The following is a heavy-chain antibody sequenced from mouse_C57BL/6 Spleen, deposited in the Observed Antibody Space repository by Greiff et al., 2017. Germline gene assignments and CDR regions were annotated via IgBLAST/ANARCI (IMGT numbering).Heavy chain of an antibody. CDR2: IWWDDDK. Sequence: QVTLKECGPGILQPSQTLSLTCSFSGFSLSTFGMGVGWIRQPSGKGLEWLAHIWWDDDKYYNPALKSRLTISTDTPKNQVFLKIANVDTADTATYYWARIDDYDGRPDAMDYWGQGTSVTVSS. D-gene: IGHD2-4*01. V-gene: IGHV8-8*01. CDR1: GFSLSTFGMG. CDR3: ARIDDYDGRPDAMDY. J-gene: IGHJ4*01.